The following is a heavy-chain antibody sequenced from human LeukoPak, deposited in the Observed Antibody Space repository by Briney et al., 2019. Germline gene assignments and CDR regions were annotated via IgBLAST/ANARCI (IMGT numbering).Heavy chain of an antibody. J-gene: IGHJ4*02. CDR2: INRDGSEN. Sequence: QPGGSLRLSCAASGFSFSIYWMTWVRRARGKGLEWVASINRDGSENYYVDSVKGRFTISRDNAKNSLYLQIHSLRAEDTAVYYCARDPAAWDYWRQGTLVTVSS. D-gene: IGHD2-2*01. CDR1: GFSFSIYW. V-gene: IGHV3-7*01. CDR3: ARDPAAWDY.